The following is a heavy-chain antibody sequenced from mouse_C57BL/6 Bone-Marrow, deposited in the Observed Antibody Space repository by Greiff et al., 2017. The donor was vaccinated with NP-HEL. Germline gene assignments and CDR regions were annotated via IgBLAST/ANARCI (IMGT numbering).Heavy chain of an antibody. CDR3: ARLGGCSGDY. Sequence: QVQLQQPGAELVMPGASVKLSCKASGYTFTSYWMHWVKQRPGQGLEWIGEIDPSDSYTNYNQKFKGKSTLTVDKSSSTAYMQLSSLTSEDSAVYYCARLGGCSGDYWGQGTTLTVSS. J-gene: IGHJ2*01. V-gene: IGHV1-69*01. CDR1: GYTFTSYW. CDR2: IDPSDSYT. D-gene: IGHD4-1*01.